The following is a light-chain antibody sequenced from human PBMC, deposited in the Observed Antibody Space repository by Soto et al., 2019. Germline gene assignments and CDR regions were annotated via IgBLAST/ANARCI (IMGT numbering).Light chain of an antibody. CDR3: QQHSNWPLT. CDR1: QSVSSSY. V-gene: IGKV3D-20*02. CDR2: DAS. Sequence: EIVLTQSPGTLSLSPGERATLSCRASQSVSSSYLAWYQQKPGQAPRLLIYDASSRATGIPARFSGSGSGTDFTLTISSLEPEDFAVYYCQQHSNWPLTFGGGTKVEIK. J-gene: IGKJ4*01.